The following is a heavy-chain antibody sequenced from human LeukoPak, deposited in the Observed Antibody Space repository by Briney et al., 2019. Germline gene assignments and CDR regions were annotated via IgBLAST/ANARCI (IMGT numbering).Heavy chain of an antibody. D-gene: IGHD1-26*01. J-gene: IGHJ4*02. CDR3: ARGDYESELPSHFDY. CDR2: INPTSGGS. Sequence: GASVKVSCKASGYTFSGYYIHWVRQAPGQGLEWMGWINPTSGGSKYAQKSQGRVTMTRDTSITTAYMELNRLTSADTAVFYCARGDYESELPSHFDYWGQGALVTVSS. V-gene: IGHV1-2*02. CDR1: GYTFSGYY.